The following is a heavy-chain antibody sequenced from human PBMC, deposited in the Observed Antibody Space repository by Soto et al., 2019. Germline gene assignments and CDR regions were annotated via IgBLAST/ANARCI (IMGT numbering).Heavy chain of an antibody. Sequence: PGGSLRLSCTASAFTFSSYGMHWVRQAPGKGLERVAVIWYDGSNKYYADSVKGRFTISRDNSKNTLYLQMNNLRAEDTAVYYCARETPYCSSTSCYAGDGAFDIWGQGTMVTVSS. CDR2: IWYDGSNK. J-gene: IGHJ3*02. CDR3: ARETPYCSSTSCYAGDGAFDI. D-gene: IGHD2-2*01. CDR1: AFTFSSYG. V-gene: IGHV3-33*08.